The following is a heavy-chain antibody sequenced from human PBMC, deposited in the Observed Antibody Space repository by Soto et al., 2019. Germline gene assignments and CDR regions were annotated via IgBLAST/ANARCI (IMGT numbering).Heavy chain of an antibody. CDR3: AKDQLTPSCFDY. CDR2: ISYDGSNK. D-gene: IGHD5-18*01. J-gene: IGHJ4*02. CDR1: GFTFSSYG. Sequence: GGSLRLSCAASGFTFSSYGMHWVRQALGKGLEWVAVISYDGSNKYYADSVKGRFTISRDNSKNTLYLQMNSLRAEDTAVYYCAKDQLTPSCFDYWGQGTLVTVSS. V-gene: IGHV3-30*18.